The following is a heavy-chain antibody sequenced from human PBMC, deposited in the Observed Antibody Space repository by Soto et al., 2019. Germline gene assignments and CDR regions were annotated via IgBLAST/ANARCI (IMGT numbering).Heavy chain of an antibody. D-gene: IGHD3-16*02. CDR3: AKDRGTIIDVHHFFHYYGMDV. V-gene: IGHV3-23*01. CDR2: ISGSGGTT. CDR1: GFTFSSYA. J-gene: IGHJ6*02. Sequence: EVQLLESGGGLGQPGGSLRLSCAVSGFTFSSYAMNWVRQAPGQGLEWVASISGSGGTTNYADSVKGRFTISRDNSKNTADLQMNSLKADDTAVYYCAKDRGTIIDVHHFFHYYGMDVWGQGTTVTVSS.